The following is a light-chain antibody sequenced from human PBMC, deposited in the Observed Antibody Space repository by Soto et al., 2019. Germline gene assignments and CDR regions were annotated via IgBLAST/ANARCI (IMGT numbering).Light chain of an antibody. J-gene: IGKJ1*01. CDR2: GAS. V-gene: IGKV3-20*01. CDR1: QSVSSN. CDR3: HQYDSSPST. Sequence: EIVMTQSPATLSVSPGERATLSCRASQSVSSNLAWYQQKPGQAPRLLIYGASSRATDVPDRFSGSGSGTDFTLTISRLEPEDFAVYYCHQYDSSPSTFGQGTKVDIK.